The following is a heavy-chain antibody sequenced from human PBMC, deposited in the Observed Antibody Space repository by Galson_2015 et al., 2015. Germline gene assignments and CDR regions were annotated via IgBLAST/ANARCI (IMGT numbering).Heavy chain of an antibody. CDR2: IKRKIDGGTI. D-gene: IGHD3-22*01. V-gene: IGHV3-15*01. CDR3: TTVPGGISVYQSSGCFDW. CDR1: GFPFSDAW. Sequence: LRLSCAASGFPFSDAWLTWVRQAPGSGLEWVGRIKRKIDGGTIDYAAPVKGRFTISRDDSKNTLSLQMYSLKTEDTAVYYCTTVPGGISVYQSSGCFDWWGPGTLAAVSS. J-gene: IGHJ4*02.